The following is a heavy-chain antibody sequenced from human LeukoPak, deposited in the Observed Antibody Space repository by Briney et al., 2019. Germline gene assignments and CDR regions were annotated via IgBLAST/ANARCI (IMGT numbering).Heavy chain of an antibody. D-gene: IGHD6-6*01. Sequence: HSGGSLRLSCAASGFTFSSYSMNWVRQAPGKGPEWVSVISGTGATTYYTDSVKGRFTISRDNSKNTLYLQMNSLRAEDTAVYYCAKRRPEARPIDSWGQGTLVTVSS. V-gene: IGHV3-23*01. CDR1: GFTFSSYS. CDR2: ISGTGATT. J-gene: IGHJ4*02. CDR3: AKRRPEARPIDS.